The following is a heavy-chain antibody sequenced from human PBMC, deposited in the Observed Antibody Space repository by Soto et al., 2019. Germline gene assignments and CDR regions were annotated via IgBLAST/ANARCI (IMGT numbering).Heavy chain of an antibody. CDR1: GGSVNNNAFS. CDR2: ISSSGRA. D-gene: IGHD6-6*01. CDR3: AKDAPRSPLYEQLVPYYFDY. V-gene: IGHV4-31*03. Sequence: SETLSLTCTVSGGSVNNNAFSWTWIRQHPGKGPECIGHISSSGRASYSPSLKRRVAISLDASKNHFSLQLTSVTAADTAVYYCAKDAPRSPLYEQLVPYYFDYWGQGTLVTVSS. J-gene: IGHJ4*02.